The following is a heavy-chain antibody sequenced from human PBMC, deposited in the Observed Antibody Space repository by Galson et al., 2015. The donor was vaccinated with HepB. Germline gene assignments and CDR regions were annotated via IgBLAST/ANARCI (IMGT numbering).Heavy chain of an antibody. V-gene: IGHV3-21*01. J-gene: IGHJ3*02. Sequence: SLRLSCAASGFTFSSYSMNWVRQAPGKGLEWVSSISSSSSYIYYADSVKGRFTISRDNAKNSLYLQMNSLRAEDTAVYYCARAEGGCSSTSCYWGAFDIWGQGTMVTVSS. CDR1: GFTFSSYS. D-gene: IGHD2-2*01. CDR2: ISSSSSYI. CDR3: ARAEGGCSSTSCYWGAFDI.